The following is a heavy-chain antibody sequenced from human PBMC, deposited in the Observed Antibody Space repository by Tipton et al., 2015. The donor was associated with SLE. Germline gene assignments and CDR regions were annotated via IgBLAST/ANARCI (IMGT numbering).Heavy chain of an antibody. D-gene: IGHD2-8*01. CDR3: ARGGELYPD. CDR2: INHSGST. V-gene: IGHV4-4*02. J-gene: IGHJ1*01. Sequence: TLSLTCAVSGGSISSSNWWSWVRQPPGKGLEWIGEINHSGSTNYNPSLKSRVTISVDTSKNQFSLKLSSVTAADTAVYYCARGGELYPDSGQGTLVTVSS. CDR1: GGSISSSNW.